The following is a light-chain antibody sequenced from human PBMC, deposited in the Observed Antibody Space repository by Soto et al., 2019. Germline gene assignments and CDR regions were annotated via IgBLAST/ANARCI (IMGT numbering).Light chain of an antibody. CDR2: EVS. CDR3: SSYTSSSPYV. CDR1: SSDVGGYNH. V-gene: IGLV2-14*01. J-gene: IGLJ1*01. Sequence: QSVLTQPASVSGSPGQSITISCTGTSSDVGGYNHVSWYQQHPGKAPKLMIYEVSNRPSGVSNRFSGSKSGNTASLTISGLQAEEEADYYCSSYTSSSPYVFGTGTKVTVL.